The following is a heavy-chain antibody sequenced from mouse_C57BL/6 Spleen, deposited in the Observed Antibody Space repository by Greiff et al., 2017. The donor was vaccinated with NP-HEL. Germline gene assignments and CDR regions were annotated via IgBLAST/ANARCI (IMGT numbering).Heavy chain of an antibody. D-gene: IGHD1-1*01. J-gene: IGHJ4*01. CDR3: ARYYGSSRDAMDY. Sequence: EVKLMESGGGLVKPGGSLKLSCAASGFTFSDYGMHWVRQAPEKGLEWVAYISSGSSTIYYADTVKGRFTISRDNAKNTLFLQMTSLRSEDTAMYYCARYYGSSRDAMDYWGQGTSVTVSS. CDR2: ISSGSSTI. CDR1: GFTFSDYG. V-gene: IGHV5-17*01.